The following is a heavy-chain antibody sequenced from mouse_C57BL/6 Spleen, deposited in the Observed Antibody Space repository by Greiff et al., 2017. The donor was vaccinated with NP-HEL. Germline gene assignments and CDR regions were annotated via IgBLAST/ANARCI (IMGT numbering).Heavy chain of an antibody. V-gene: IGHV5-16*01. J-gene: IGHJ4*01. D-gene: IGHD2-2*01. CDR2: INYDGSST. CDR1: GFTFSDYY. Sequence: EVMLVESEGGLVQPGSSMKLSCTASGFTFSDYYMAWVRQVPEKGLEWVANINYDGSSTYYLDSLKSRFIISRDNAKNILYLQMSSLKSEDTATYYCARVASSTMVTTSAMDYWGQGTSVTVSS. CDR3: ARVASSTMVTTSAMDY.